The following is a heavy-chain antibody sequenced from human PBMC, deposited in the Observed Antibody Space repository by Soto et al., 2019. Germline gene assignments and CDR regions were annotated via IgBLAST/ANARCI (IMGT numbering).Heavy chain of an antibody. CDR3: AEGSVQWCSPSGPCYPLSL. D-gene: IGHD2-15*01. Sequence: PWWTLRFSCAATGFGHNTYDMTRVRKAPGKGLDCIQALPDRVDNSSYAGSVRVCYTMSRDNSKNIVYLQMKSQRVGDTARYYCAEGSVQWCSPSGPCYPLSLWGQGVRVTVSS. V-gene: IGHV3-23*01. CDR1: GFGHNTYD. CDR2: LPDRVDNS. J-gene: IGHJ4*02.